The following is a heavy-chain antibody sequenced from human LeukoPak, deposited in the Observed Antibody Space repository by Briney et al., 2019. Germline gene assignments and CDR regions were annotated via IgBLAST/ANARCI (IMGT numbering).Heavy chain of an antibody. V-gene: IGHV4-59*01. CDR3: ARPLTATDAFDI. CDR1: GGSISSYY. J-gene: IGHJ3*02. CDR2: IYYSGST. D-gene: IGHD2-15*01. Sequence: SETLSLTCTVSGGSISSYYWSWIRQPPGKGLEWIGYIYYSGSTNYNPSLKSRVTISVDTSKNQFSLKLSSVTAADTAVYYCARPLTATDAFDIWGQGTTVTVSS.